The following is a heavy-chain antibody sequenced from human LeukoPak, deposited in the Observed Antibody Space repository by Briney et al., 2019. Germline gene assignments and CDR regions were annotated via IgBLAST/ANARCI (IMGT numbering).Heavy chain of an antibody. CDR3: AKDNRRHYTSGPNPDSLH. D-gene: IGHD6-19*01. CDR2: ISYDGSYK. CDR1: GFTFSNYA. J-gene: IGHJ4*02. V-gene: IGHV3-30-3*01. Sequence: GGSLRLSCAASGFTFSNYAIHWVRQAPGKGLEWVAVISYDGSYKYYAESVRGRFTISRDNAKNSLYLQMNSLRVEDTAFYYCAKDNRRHYTSGPNPDSLHWGQGALVTVSS.